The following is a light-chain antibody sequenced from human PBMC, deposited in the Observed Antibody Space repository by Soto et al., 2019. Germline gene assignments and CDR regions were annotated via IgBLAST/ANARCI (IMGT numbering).Light chain of an antibody. CDR3: TSYTTSTTWV. CDR1: SSDVGAYNY. CDR2: EVS. Sequence: QSALTQPASVSGSPGQSITISCTGTSSDVGAYNYVSWYQQYPGKVPKLMISEVSNRPSGVSNRFSGSKSGNTASLTISGLQAEDEANYYCTSYTTSTTWVFGGGTQLTVL. J-gene: IGLJ3*02. V-gene: IGLV2-14*01.